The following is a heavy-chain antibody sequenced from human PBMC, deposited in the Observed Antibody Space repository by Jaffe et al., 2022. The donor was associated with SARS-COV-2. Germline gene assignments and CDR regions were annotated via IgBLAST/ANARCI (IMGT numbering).Heavy chain of an antibody. CDR1: GGSISSGSYY. CDR3: ARGNYDFWSGYFDFDY. D-gene: IGHD3-3*01. V-gene: IGHV4-61*02. J-gene: IGHJ4*02. CDR2: IYTSGST. Sequence: QVQLQESGPGLVKPSQTLSLTCTVSGGSISSGSYYWSWIRQPAGKGLEWIGRIYTSGSTNYNPSLKSRVTISVDTSKNQFSLKLSSVTAADTAVYYCARGNYDFWSGYFDFDYWGQGTLVTVSS.